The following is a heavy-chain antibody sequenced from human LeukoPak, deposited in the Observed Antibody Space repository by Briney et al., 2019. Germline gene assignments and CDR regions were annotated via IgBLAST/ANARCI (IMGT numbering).Heavy chain of an antibody. CDR3: AKDSWPSSYYDITPGGY. V-gene: IGHV3-23*01. D-gene: IGHD3-9*01. Sequence: SGGSLRLSCAASGFTFSSYAMSWVRQAPGKGPEWVSAISGSGGSTYYADSVKGRFTISRDNSKNTLYLQMNSLRAEDTAVYYCAKDSWPSSYYDITPGGYWGQGTLVTVSS. J-gene: IGHJ4*02. CDR2: ISGSGGST. CDR1: GFTFSSYA.